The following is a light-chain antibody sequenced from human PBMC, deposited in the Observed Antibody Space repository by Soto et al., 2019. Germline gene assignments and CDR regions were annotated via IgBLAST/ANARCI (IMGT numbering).Light chain of an antibody. CDR1: QSVSSRY. CDR2: GAS. Sequence: EIVLMQSPGTLSLSPGERATVSCRASQSVSSRYLAWYQQKPGQAPRLLISGASSRATGIPDRFSGSGSGTDFTLTINRLEPEDFAVYYCQQYGGSPPLTFGGGTRVEIK. V-gene: IGKV3-20*01. CDR3: QQYGGSPPLT. J-gene: IGKJ4*01.